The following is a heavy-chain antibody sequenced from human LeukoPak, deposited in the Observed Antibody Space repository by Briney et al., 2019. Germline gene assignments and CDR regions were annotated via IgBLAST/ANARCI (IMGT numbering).Heavy chain of an antibody. CDR2: IKQDGSEK. CDR1: GFTFSSYW. Sequence: GGSLRLSCAASGFTFSSYWMSWVRQAPGKGLEGVANIKQDGSEKYYVDSVKGRFTISRDNAKNSLYLQMNSLRAEDTAVYYCARCRPNYYYYYYMDVWGKGTTVTVSS. V-gene: IGHV3-7*01. J-gene: IGHJ6*03. CDR3: ARCRPNYYYYYYMDV.